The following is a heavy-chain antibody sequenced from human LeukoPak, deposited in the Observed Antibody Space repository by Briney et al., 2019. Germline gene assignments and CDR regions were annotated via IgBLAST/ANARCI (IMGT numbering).Heavy chain of an antibody. Sequence: ASGKVCCKGAGYTFTCYYMHWVRLAPGRGLEWMGWINPNSGSTNYAQKFQVRVTMTRDTSISTAYMELSRLRSDGTAVYYCARDYDCSGGSCYSTAFDYWGQGSLVTVSS. CDR3: ARDYDCSGGSCYSTAFDY. J-gene: IGHJ4*02. CDR1: GYTFTCYY. V-gene: IGHV1-2*02. CDR2: INPNSGST. D-gene: IGHD2-15*01.